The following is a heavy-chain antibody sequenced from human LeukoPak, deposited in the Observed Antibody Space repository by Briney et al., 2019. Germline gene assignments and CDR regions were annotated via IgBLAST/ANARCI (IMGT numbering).Heavy chain of an antibody. V-gene: IGHV4-59*01. D-gene: IGHD4-11*01. CDR2: IYYSGST. CDR3: ARMVESTVTIAFENWFDP. CDR1: GGSISNYY. Sequence: SETLSLTCTVSGGSISNYYWNWIRQPPGQGLEWIGHIYYSGSTNYNPSLKSRVTISVDTSKNQFSLKLSSVTAADTAVYYCARMVESTVTIAFENWFDPWGQGTLVTVSS. J-gene: IGHJ5*02.